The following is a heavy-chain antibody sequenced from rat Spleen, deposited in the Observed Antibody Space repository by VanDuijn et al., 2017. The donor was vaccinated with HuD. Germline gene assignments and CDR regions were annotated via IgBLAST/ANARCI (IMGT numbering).Heavy chain of an antibody. V-gene: IGHV5S10*01. Sequence: EVQLVESGGGLIQPGRSLKLSCAASGFTFTDYNMAWVRQAPKKGLEWVATIIYDGSGTYYRDSVKGRFTISRDNAKSTLYLQMNSLRSEDTATYYCTRDQGILRVYLHNYFDYWGQGVMVTVSS. CDR2: IIYDGSGT. CDR3: TRDQGILRVYLHNYFDY. J-gene: IGHJ2*01. D-gene: IGHD1-9*01. CDR1: GFTFTDYN.